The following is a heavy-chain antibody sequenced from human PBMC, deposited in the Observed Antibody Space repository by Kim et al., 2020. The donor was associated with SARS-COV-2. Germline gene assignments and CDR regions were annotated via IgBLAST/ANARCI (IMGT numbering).Heavy chain of an antibody. J-gene: IGHJ4*02. V-gene: IGHV4-34*01. CDR3: ARGDGYSYGFDY. Sequence: PHLTMRVAMSVDPSKNQFSLKLSSVTAADTAVYYCARGDGYSYGFDYWGQGTLVTVSS. D-gene: IGHD5-18*01.